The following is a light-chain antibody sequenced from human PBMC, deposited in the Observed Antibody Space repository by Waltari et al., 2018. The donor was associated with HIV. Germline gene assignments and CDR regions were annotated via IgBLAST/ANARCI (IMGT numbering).Light chain of an antibody. CDR2: YVN. CDR3: QVWDRTSDFV. Sequence: SYVLTQPPSVSVASGQTARITCGGDNIGSKRVHWYQQKPGQAPVLVIYYVNDRSSGIPERFSGSNSGNTATLTISRVEAGDEADYHCQVWDRTSDFVFGSGTKVTVL. J-gene: IGLJ1*01. V-gene: IGLV3-21*04. CDR1: NIGSKR.